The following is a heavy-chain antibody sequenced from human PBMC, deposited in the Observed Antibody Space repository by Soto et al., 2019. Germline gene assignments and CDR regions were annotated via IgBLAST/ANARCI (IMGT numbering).Heavy chain of an antibody. CDR2: VGDSDDST. V-gene: IGHV3-23*01. Sequence: EVQLLESGGGLVQPGGSLRLSCAAAGFTFSTYAMSWIRQAPGTGLEWVSTVGDSDDSTYYADSVKGRFTISRDNSKNTVYLQMNSLRDEDTAVYFCTRSGWVYWGQGTLVTVSS. J-gene: IGHJ4*02. D-gene: IGHD6-19*01. CDR3: TRSGWVY. CDR1: GFTFSTYA.